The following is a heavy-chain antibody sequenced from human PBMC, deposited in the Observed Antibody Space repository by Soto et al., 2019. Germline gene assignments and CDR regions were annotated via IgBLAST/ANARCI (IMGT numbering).Heavy chain of an antibody. CDR2: IVDGSGNT. V-gene: IGHV1-58*01. J-gene: IGHJ6*04. CDR1: GYTFSSSP. Sequence: NVYWKASGYTFSSSPVQWLRQKHKQRIERIGCIVDGSGNTNYAQKFQERVTITRDMSTSTAYMELSSLRSEDTAVYYCAASVVRADSGMDVWGKGTTVTVSS. CDR3: AASVVRADSGMDV. D-gene: IGHD3-10*01.